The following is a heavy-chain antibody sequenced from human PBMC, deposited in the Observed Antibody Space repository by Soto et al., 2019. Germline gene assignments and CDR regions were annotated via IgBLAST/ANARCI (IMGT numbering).Heavy chain of an antibody. J-gene: IGHJ4*02. CDR2: ISYDGSNK. D-gene: IGHD3-22*01. Sequence: HPGGALRVSCSASGVTLSSYAMHWVRQAPGKGLEWVAVISYDGSNKYYADSVKGRFTISRDNSKNTLYLQMNSLRAEDTAVYYCARVPGYYYDSSGYYYDYWGQGTLVTVSS. CDR3: ARVPGYYYDSSGYYYDY. CDR1: GVTLSSYA. V-gene: IGHV3-30-3*01.